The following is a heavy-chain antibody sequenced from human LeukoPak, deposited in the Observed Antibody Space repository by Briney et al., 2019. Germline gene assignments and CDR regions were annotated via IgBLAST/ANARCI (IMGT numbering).Heavy chain of an antibody. CDR3: ARDITGDPPPYYFDY. J-gene: IGHJ4*02. CDR1: GSPSSNYA. CDR2: LWFDGSHK. Sequence: GGSLRLSCAPPGSPSSNYALTGVRQAPAKGLGWLAVLWFDGSHKYYADSVKGRFTISRDNSKSMLYLQMNSLRAEDTAVYYCARDITGDPPPYYFDYWGQGSLVTVSS. D-gene: IGHD7-27*01. V-gene: IGHV3-33*01.